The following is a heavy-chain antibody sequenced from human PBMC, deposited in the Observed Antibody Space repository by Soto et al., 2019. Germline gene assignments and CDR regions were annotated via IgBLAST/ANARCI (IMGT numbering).Heavy chain of an antibody. CDR1: GFTFSSYG. Sequence: QVQLVESGGGVVQPGRSLRLSCAASGFTFSSYGMHWVRQAPGKGLEWVAVIWYDGSNKYYADSVKGRFTISRDNSKNTLYLQMNSLRAEDTAVYYCARDFGRYGDYGGDYFDYWGQGTLVTVSS. J-gene: IGHJ4*02. V-gene: IGHV3-33*01. D-gene: IGHD4-17*01. CDR3: ARDFGRYGDYGGDYFDY. CDR2: IWYDGSNK.